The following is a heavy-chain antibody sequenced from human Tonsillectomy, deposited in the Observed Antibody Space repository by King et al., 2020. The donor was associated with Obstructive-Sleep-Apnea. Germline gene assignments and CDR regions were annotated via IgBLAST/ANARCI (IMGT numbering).Heavy chain of an antibody. CDR3: TTTTYIVAAGADY. D-gene: IGHD6-13*01. Sequence: VQLVESGGGLVKPGGSLRLSCAASGFTFSNAWMSWVRQAPGKGLEWVGRIKSKSDGGTTEYAAPVKGRFTISRDESKNTLYLQMNSLKTEDTAVYYCTTTTYIVAAGADYWGQGTLVTVSS. V-gene: IGHV3-15*01. CDR1: GFTFSNAW. CDR2: IKSKSDGGTT. J-gene: IGHJ4*02.